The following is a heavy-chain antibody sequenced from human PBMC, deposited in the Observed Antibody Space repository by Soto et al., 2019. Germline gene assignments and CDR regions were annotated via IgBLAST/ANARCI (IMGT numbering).Heavy chain of an antibody. J-gene: IGHJ4*02. CDR1: GYTFTNYA. Sequence: ASVKVSCKASGYTFTNYAMHWVRQAPGQRLEWMGWINAANGNTKYSQKFQGRVTITRDTSASTAYMELISLRSEDTAVYYCARSSGYNYVDYWGQGTLVTVSS. CDR2: INAANGNT. CDR3: ARSSGYNYVDY. V-gene: IGHV1-3*01. D-gene: IGHD3-22*01.